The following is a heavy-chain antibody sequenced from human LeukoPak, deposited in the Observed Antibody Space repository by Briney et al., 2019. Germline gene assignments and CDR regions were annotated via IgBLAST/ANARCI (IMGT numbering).Heavy chain of an antibody. J-gene: IGHJ5*02. V-gene: IGHV4-31*03. CDR2: IYYSGST. Sequence: SETLSLTCTVSGGSIGSGGYYWSWIRQHPGKGLEWIGYIYYSGSTYYNPSLKSRVTISVDTSKNQFSLKLCSVTAADTAVYYCARVIGYCSGGSCYPYNWFDPWGQGTLVTVSS. CDR1: GGSIGSGGYY. CDR3: ARVIGYCSGGSCYPYNWFDP. D-gene: IGHD2-15*01.